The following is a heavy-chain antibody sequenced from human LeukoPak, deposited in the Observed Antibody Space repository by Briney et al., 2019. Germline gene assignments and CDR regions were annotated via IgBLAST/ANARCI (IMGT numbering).Heavy chain of an antibody. V-gene: IGHV3-23*01. CDR1: GGSISRSSYY. CDR2: ISGGGGST. J-gene: IGHJ4*02. Sequence: ETLSLTCTVSGGSISRSSYYWGWIRQPPGKGLEWVSAISGGGGSTHYADSVKGRFTISRDNSKNTVYVQMKNLRAEDTAVYYCAKYSWGAVAAPFDYWGQGALVTVSS. CDR3: AKYSWGAVAAPFDY. D-gene: IGHD6-19*01.